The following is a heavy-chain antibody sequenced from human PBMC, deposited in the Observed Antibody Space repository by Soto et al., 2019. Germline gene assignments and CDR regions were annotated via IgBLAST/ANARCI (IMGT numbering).Heavy chain of an antibody. CDR1: GLTFSDYG. J-gene: IGHJ6*02. CDR2: TSDDGSNT. CDR3: ARVQSSNATYGKRHNNPLRFYKGLDN. V-gene: IGHV3-30-3*01. D-gene: IGHD3-10*01. Sequence: EGSLRLSCLASGLTFSDYGMHWVRQAPGKGPEGVALTSDDGSNTYYADSVTGRFIISRDISNITLFLQMNSLGLDDVAVYYCARVQSSNATYGKRHNNPLRFYKGLDNWGHGTTVNVSS.